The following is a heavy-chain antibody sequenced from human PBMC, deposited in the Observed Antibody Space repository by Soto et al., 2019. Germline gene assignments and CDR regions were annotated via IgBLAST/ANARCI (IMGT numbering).Heavy chain of an antibody. D-gene: IGHD6-13*01. CDR3: ARAAAGILPLNWFDP. Sequence: SETLSLTWTVSGGSLSSYYWSWIRQPPGKGLEWIGYIYYSGSTNYNPSLKSRVTISVDTSKNQFSLKLSSVTAADTAVYYCARAAAGILPLNWFDPWGQGTLVTVSS. CDR2: IYYSGST. V-gene: IGHV4-59*01. J-gene: IGHJ5*02. CDR1: GGSLSSYY.